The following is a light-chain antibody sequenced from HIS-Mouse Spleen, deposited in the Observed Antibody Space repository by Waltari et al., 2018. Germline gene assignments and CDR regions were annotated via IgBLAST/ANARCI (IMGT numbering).Light chain of an antibody. V-gene: IGKV1-17*01. CDR3: LQHNSYPYT. J-gene: IGKJ2*01. CDR1: EGIRND. Sequence: GSEGIRNDFGEYKQRPGKAPRRLIYAASSLQSRVLSRFSGSEAGTEFTLVISSLQPEDFATYCGLQHNSYPYTFGQGTKLEIK. CDR2: AAS.